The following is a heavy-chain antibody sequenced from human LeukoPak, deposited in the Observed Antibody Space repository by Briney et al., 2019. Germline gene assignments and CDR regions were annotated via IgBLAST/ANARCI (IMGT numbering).Heavy chain of an antibody. CDR3: ARHWYSSGSHDTFDI. D-gene: IGHD6-19*01. Sequence: SETLSLTCTVSGGSISSSSDYWGWIRQPPGKGLEWIATIYYTGSTYYNPSLKSRVTISVDTSKNQFSLRLNSVTAADTAVYYCARHWYSSGSHDTFDIWGQGTVVTVFS. CDR1: GGSISSSSDY. V-gene: IGHV4-39*01. CDR2: IYYTGST. J-gene: IGHJ3*02.